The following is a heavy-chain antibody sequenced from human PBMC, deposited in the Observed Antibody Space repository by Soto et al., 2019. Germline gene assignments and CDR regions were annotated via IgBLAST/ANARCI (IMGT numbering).Heavy chain of an antibody. J-gene: IGHJ4*02. V-gene: IGHV1-18*01. CDR2: ISAHNGNT. CDR1: GYTFTSYG. Sequence: QVQLVQSGAEVKKPGASVKVSCKASGYTFTSYGISWVRQAPGQGLEWMGWISAHNGNTNYAQKLQGRVTMTTDTSTSTAYMELRSLRSDDTAVYYCARDSERTKRDCTNGVCYNRLFDYWGQGTLFTVSS. CDR3: ARDSERTKRDCTNGVCYNRLFDY. D-gene: IGHD2-8*01.